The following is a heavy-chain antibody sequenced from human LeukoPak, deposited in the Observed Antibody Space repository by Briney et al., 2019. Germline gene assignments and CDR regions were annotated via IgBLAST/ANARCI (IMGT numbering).Heavy chain of an antibody. CDR1: GGSISSYY. J-gene: IGHJ4*02. D-gene: IGHD2-15*01. CDR2: IYYSGST. V-gene: IGHV4-59*01. CDR3: ARGYCSGGSCYFDY. Sequence: SETLSLTCTVSGGSISSYYWSWIRQPLGKGLEWIGYIYYSGSTNYNPSLKSRVTISVDTSKNQFSLKLSSVTAADTAVYYCARGYCSGGSCYFDYWSQGTLVTVSS.